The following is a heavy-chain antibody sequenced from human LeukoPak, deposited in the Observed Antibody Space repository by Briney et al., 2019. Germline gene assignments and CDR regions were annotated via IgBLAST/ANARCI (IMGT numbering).Heavy chain of an antibody. CDR2: INTDGSIT. J-gene: IGHJ4*02. CDR1: GFTFSTNW. V-gene: IGHV3-74*01. Sequence: GGSLRLSCAASGFTFSTNWMHWVRQGPGKGLVWVSRINTDGSITSYADSVKGRFTISRDNAKNTLYLQMNSLRAEDTAVYYCLRGVGTNWGQGTLVTVSS. D-gene: IGHD2-2*01. CDR3: LRGVGTN.